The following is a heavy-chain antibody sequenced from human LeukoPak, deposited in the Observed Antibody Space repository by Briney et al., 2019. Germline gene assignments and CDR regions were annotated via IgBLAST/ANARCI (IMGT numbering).Heavy chain of an antibody. CDR3: EGLGHRYGANSCYSRGY. CDR1: WSSLSRRRFY. V-gene: IGHV4-39*01. D-gene: IGHD2-15*01. CDR2: VYYGDTT. Sequence: SETLSLTCSVFWSSLSRRRFYCGWIRQPPGKGLEWIGRVYYGDTTDYNPSLKSRVTISGDTYKNQFSLKLRSVPAAVTAVYHPEGLGHRYGANSCYSRGYWGQGTLVTVSS. J-gene: IGHJ4*02.